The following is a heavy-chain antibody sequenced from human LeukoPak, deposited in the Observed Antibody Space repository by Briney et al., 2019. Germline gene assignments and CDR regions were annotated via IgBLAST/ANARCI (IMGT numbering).Heavy chain of an antibody. J-gene: IGHJ4*02. D-gene: IGHD3-9*01. Sequence: SQTLSLTCTVSGGSISSGDYYWSWIRQPPGKGLEWFGYIYYSGSTYYNPSLKSRVTISVDTSKNQFSLKLSSVTAADTAVYYCAAHDILTGYYIFWGQGTLVTVSS. CDR1: GGSISSGDYY. CDR3: AAHDILTGYYIF. V-gene: IGHV4-30-4*08. CDR2: IYYSGST.